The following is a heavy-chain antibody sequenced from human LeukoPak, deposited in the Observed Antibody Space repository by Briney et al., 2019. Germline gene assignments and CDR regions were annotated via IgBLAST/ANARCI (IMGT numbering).Heavy chain of an antibody. D-gene: IGHD5-24*01. Sequence: GGSLRLSCSASGFTFTKYALHWVRQAPGKGLEYVSGININGGSTYHADSVKGRFTISRDNAKNSLYLQMNSLRAEDTAVYYCARDREMATINWGQGTLVTVSS. CDR2: ININGGST. J-gene: IGHJ4*02. CDR1: GFTFTKYA. V-gene: IGHV3-64*04. CDR3: ARDREMATIN.